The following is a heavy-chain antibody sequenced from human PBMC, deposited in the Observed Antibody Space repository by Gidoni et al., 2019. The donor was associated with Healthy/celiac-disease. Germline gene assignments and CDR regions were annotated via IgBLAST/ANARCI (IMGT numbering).Heavy chain of an antibody. CDR3: ARARYDFWSGMGYFDY. Sequence: VQLVQSGAAVKKPGASLTVSCTSSGYTFPSYAMHWVRQAPGQRLEWMGWINAGNGNTKYSQKFQGRVTITRDTSASTAYMELSSLRSEDTAVYYWARARYDFWSGMGYFDYWGQGTLVTVSS. J-gene: IGHJ4*02. V-gene: IGHV1-3*01. CDR2: INAGNGNT. CDR1: GYTFPSYA. D-gene: IGHD3-3*01.